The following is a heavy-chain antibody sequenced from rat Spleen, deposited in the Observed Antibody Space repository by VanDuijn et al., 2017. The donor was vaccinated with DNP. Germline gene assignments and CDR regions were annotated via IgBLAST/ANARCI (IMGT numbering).Heavy chain of an antibody. CDR2: IGSDGYAP. CDR3: IRWNSGHFDY. J-gene: IGHJ2*01. D-gene: IGHD4-3*01. Sequence: EVQLVESGGDLVQPGRSLKLSCVASGFTFSSYWMFCVRQAPTKGLEWVAYIGSDGYAPYYGDSVKGRFTISRDNAKSTLYLQMNSLRSEDMATYYCIRWNSGHFDYWGQGVMVTVSS. CDR1: GFTFSSYW. V-gene: IGHV5-22*01.